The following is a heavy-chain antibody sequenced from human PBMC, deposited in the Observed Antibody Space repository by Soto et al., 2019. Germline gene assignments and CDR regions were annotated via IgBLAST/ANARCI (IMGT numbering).Heavy chain of an antibody. D-gene: IGHD6-6*01. CDR3: ARDGYRSSYEFDY. Sequence: PSQTLSLTCAISGDSVSDNSAAWNWIRQSPSKGLEWLGRTYYRSKWYSDYAISVKSRITINPDTSKNQFSLQLSSVTPEDTAVYYCARDGYRSSYEFDYWGQGTLVTVSS. CDR1: GDSVSDNSAA. J-gene: IGHJ4*02. V-gene: IGHV6-1*01. CDR2: TYYRSKWYS.